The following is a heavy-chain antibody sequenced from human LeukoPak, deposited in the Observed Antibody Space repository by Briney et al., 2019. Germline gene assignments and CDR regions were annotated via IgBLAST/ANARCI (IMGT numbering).Heavy chain of an antibody. Sequence: GGSLRLSCAASGFTFSSYGMHWVRQAPGKGLEWVAVISYDGSNKYYADSVKGRFTISRDNSKNTLYLQMNSLRAEDTAVYYCARDEAPPYDFWSGYLGRYFDYWGQGTLVTVSS. J-gene: IGHJ4*02. D-gene: IGHD3-3*01. CDR2: ISYDGSNK. V-gene: IGHV3-30*03. CDR3: ARDEAPPYDFWSGYLGRYFDY. CDR1: GFTFSSYG.